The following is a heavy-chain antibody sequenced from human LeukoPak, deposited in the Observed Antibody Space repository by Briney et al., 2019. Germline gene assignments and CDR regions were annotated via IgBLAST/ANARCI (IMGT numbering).Heavy chain of an antibody. CDR3: ATELTPRGDYYDISGKFDY. V-gene: IGHV3-30*02. Sequence: GGSLRLSCAASGFTFSSYGMHWVSQAPGKGLEWVEYIRYDGSNKYYADSEKGRFTISRDNSKNTLYLQMNSLSDEDTAVYYCATELTPRGDYYDISGKFDYWGQGTLVTVSS. CDR1: GFTFSSYG. D-gene: IGHD3-22*01. J-gene: IGHJ4*02. CDR2: IRYDGSNK.